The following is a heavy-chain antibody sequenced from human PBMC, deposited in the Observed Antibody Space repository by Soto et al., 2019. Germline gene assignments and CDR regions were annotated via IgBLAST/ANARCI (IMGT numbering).Heavy chain of an antibody. Sequence: GGSLRLSCAASGFTFTSYGMHWVRQAPGKVLEWLANIKHDGSERNYVDSVKGRFTISRDSAENSVYLQMNSLRVEDTAVYYCTRGSGWSYYWGRGTLVTVSS. CDR1: GFTFTSYG. CDR2: IKHDGSER. D-gene: IGHD6-19*01. V-gene: IGHV3-7*04. CDR3: TRGSGWSYY. J-gene: IGHJ4*02.